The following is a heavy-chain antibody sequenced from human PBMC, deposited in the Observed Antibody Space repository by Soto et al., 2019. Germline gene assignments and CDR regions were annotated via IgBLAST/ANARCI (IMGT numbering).Heavy chain of an antibody. J-gene: IGHJ6*02. CDR3: ARDYYGSGSYYIVYYYYGMDV. D-gene: IGHD3-10*01. V-gene: IGHV3-48*03. CDR2: ISSSGSTI. CDR1: GFTFSSYE. Sequence: PGGSLRLSCAASGFTFSSYEMNWVRQAPGKGLEWVSYISSSGSTIYYADSVKGRFTISRDNAKNSLYLQMNSLRAEDTAVYYCARDYYGSGSYYIVYYYYGMDVWGHGTTVTVSS.